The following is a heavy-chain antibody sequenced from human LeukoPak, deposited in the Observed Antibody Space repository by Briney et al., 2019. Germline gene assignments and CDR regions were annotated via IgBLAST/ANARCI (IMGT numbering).Heavy chain of an antibody. CDR1: GFTFTNYA. V-gene: IGHV3-23*01. CDR3: AIPWLEGYFDY. J-gene: IGHJ4*02. D-gene: IGHD1-1*01. Sequence: SGGSVRLSCVTSGFTFTNYAMSWVRQAPGKGLEWVSAISGSGGSTYYADSVKGRFTISRDNSKNTLYLQMNSLRAEDTAVYYCAIPWLEGYFDYWGQGTLVTVSS. CDR2: ISGSGGST.